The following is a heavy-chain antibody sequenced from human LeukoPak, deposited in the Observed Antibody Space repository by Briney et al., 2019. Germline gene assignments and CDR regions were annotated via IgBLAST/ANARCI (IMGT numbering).Heavy chain of an antibody. CDR2: ISGSGGST. J-gene: IGHJ4*02. CDR3: AKAPPVLLWFGELTNTDFDY. V-gene: IGHV3-23*01. D-gene: IGHD3-10*01. CDR1: GFTFSSYA. Sequence: GGSLRLSCAASGFTFSSYAMSWVRQAPGKGLEWVSAISGSGGSTYYADSVKGRFTISRDNSENTLYLQMNSLRAEDTAVYYCAKAPPVLLWFGELTNTDFDYWGQGTLVTVSS.